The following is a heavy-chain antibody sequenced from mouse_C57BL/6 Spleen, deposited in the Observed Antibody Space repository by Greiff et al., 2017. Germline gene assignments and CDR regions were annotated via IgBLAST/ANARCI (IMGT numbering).Heavy chain of an antibody. CDR2: ISYDGSN. CDR3: ARDGDYDGGYFDV. J-gene: IGHJ1*03. V-gene: IGHV3-6*01. CDR1: GYSITSGYY. D-gene: IGHD2-4*01. Sequence: VQLKESGPGLVKPSQSLSLTCSVTGYSITSGYYWNWIRQFPGNKLEWMGYISYDGSNNYNPSLKNRISITRDTSKNQFFLKLNSVTTEDTATYYCARDGDYDGGYFDVWGTGTTVTVSS.